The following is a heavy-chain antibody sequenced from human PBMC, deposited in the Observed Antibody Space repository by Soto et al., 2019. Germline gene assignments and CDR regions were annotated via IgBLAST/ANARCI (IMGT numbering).Heavy chain of an antibody. CDR2: IWYDGSNK. D-gene: IGHD2-15*01. Sequence: QVQLVESGAGVVQPGRSLRLSCAASGFTFRSYGMHWVREAPGKGLEWVAVIWYDGSNKYYADSVKGRFTISRDNSKNTLYLQMNSLRVEDTAVYYCARGGCSDGTCYPDYWGQGTLVTVSS. CDR3: ARGGCSDGTCYPDY. J-gene: IGHJ4*02. CDR1: GFTFRSYG. V-gene: IGHV3-33*01.